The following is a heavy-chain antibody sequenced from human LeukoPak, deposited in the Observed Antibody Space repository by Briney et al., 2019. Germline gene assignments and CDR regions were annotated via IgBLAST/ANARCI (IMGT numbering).Heavy chain of an antibody. Sequence: GGSLRLSCAASGLTLSSYAMSWVRQAPGKGLEWVTAISGSGGSTYYADSVKGRFTISRDNSKNTLYLQMNSLRAEDTAVYYCAKGNPFDYYDSSGYPDDAFDIWGQGTMVTVSS. CDR2: ISGSGGST. V-gene: IGHV3-23*01. CDR1: GLTLSSYA. CDR3: AKGNPFDYYDSSGYPDDAFDI. J-gene: IGHJ3*02. D-gene: IGHD3-22*01.